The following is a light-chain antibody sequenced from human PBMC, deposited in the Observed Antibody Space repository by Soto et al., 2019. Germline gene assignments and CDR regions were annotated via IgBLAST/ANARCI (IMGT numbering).Light chain of an antibody. V-gene: IGKV1-33*01. CDR3: QQYDNLPLT. J-gene: IGKJ4*01. CDR1: QDIKNY. Sequence: DIPMTQSPSSLSASVGDRVTITCQASQDIKNYLHWYQQKSGKAPNLLIYDASDMETGVPSRFRGSESGTDFTFTINSLHPEDIATYYCQQYDNLPLTLGGGTKVDSK. CDR2: DAS.